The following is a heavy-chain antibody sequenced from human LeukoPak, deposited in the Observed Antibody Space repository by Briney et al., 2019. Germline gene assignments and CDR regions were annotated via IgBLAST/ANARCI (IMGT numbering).Heavy chain of an antibody. CDR3: ARRTSAYSSSLRNWFDP. CDR2: INHSGST. CDR1: GGSLSGYY. Sequence: SETLSLTCAVYGGSLSGYYWSWIRQPPGKGLEWIGEINHSGSTNYNPSLKSRVTISVDTSKNQFSLKLSSVTAADTAVYYCARRTSAYSSSLRNWFDPWGQGTLVTVSS. D-gene: IGHD6-13*01. V-gene: IGHV4-34*01. J-gene: IGHJ5*02.